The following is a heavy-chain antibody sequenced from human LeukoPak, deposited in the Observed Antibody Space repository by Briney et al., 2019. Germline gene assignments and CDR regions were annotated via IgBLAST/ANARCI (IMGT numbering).Heavy chain of an antibody. Sequence: ASVKVSCKASGYTFTSYYMHWVGQAPGQGLEWMGIINPSGGSTSYAQKFQGRVTMTRDMSTSTVYMELSSLRSEDTAVYYCARDGSGTYYMDVWGKGTTVTVSS. J-gene: IGHJ6*03. CDR2: INPSGGST. V-gene: IGHV1-46*01. CDR1: GYTFTSYY. CDR3: ARDGSGTYYMDV. D-gene: IGHD3-10*01.